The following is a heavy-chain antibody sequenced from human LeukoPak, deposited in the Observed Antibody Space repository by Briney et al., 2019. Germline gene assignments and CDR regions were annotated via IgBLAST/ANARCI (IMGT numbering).Heavy chain of an antibody. J-gene: IGHJ4*02. V-gene: IGHV4-59*01. CDR1: GGSISSYY. CDR2: IYYSGST. CDR3: ARGRARRTRTYYFDY. Sequence: SETLSLTCTVSGGSISSYYWSWIRQPPGKGLEWIGYIYYSGSTNYNPSLKSRVTISVDTSKNQFSLKLSSVTAADTAVYYCARGRARRTRTYYFDYWGQGTLVTVSS.